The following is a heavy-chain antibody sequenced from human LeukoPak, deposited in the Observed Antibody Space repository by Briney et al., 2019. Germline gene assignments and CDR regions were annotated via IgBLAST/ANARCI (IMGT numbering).Heavy chain of an antibody. D-gene: IGHD3-3*01. CDR1: GFTFSSYA. V-gene: IGHV3-23*01. CDR2: ISGGGGST. CDR3: AKGYDFWSGNGMDF. Sequence: PGGSLRLSCAASGFTFSSYAMGWVRQAPGKGLEWVSAISGGGGSTYYADSVKGRFTISRDNSESTLYLQMNSLRAEDTAAYYCAKGYDFWSGNGMDFWGQGTTVTVSS. J-gene: IGHJ6*02.